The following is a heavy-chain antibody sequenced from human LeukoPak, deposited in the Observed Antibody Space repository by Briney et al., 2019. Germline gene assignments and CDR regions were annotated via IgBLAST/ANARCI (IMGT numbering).Heavy chain of an antibody. CDR1: GYTLTDYY. J-gene: IGHJ6*02. CDR2: INPNSGGT. D-gene: IGHD6-19*01. Sequence: GASVKVSCKASGYTLTDYYMHWVRQAPGQGLEWMGRINPNSGGTNYAQKFQGRVTMTRDTSISTVYMELSRLRSDDTAVYYCARKSSGYSIGEYGMDVWGQGTTVTVSS. CDR3: ARKSSGYSIGEYGMDV. V-gene: IGHV1-2*06.